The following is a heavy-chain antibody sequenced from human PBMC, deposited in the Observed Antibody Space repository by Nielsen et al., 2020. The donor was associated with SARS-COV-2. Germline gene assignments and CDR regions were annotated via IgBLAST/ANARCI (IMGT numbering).Heavy chain of an antibody. J-gene: IGHJ6*02. CDR3: ARKLELRGDYYYYYGMDV. D-gene: IGHD1-7*01. CDR1: GYTFTSYD. CDR2: MNPNSGNT. V-gene: IGHV1-8*01. Sequence: ASVKVSCKASGYTFTSYDIHWVRQATAQGLEWMGWMNPNSGNTGYAQKFQGRVTMTRNTSISTAYMELSSLRSEDTAVYYCARKLELRGDYYYYYGMDVWGQGTTVTVSS.